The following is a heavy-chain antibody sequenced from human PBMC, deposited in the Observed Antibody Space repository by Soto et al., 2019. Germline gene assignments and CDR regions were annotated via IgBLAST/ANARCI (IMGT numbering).Heavy chain of an antibody. Sequence: GASVKVSCKASGGTFSSYAISWGRQAPGQGLEWMGGIIPIFGTANYAQKFQGRVTITADESTSTAYMELSSLRSEDTAVYYCARAEGSITIIVVALNYYAFDIWGQGTMVTVSS. V-gene: IGHV1-69*13. J-gene: IGHJ3*02. CDR3: ARAEGSITIIVVALNYYAFDI. CDR2: IIPIFGTA. D-gene: IGHD3-22*01. CDR1: GGTFSSYA.